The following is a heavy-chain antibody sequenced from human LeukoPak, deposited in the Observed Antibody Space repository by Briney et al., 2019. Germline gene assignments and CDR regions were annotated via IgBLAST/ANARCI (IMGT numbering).Heavy chain of an antibody. V-gene: IGHV3-33*01. Sequence: GRSLRLPCAASGFTFSSYGMHWVRQAPGKGLEWVAVIWYDGSNKYYADSVKGRFTISRDNSKNTLYLQMNSLRAEDTAVYYCARDGYYGDYDFGAFDIWGQGTMVTVSS. D-gene: IGHD4-17*01. CDR3: ARDGYYGDYDFGAFDI. J-gene: IGHJ3*02. CDR2: IWYDGSNK. CDR1: GFTFSSYG.